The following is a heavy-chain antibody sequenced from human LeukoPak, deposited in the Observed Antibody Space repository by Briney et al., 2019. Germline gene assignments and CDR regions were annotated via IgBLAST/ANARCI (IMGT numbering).Heavy chain of an antibody. CDR1: GFTFSSYS. Sequence: GSLRLSCAASGFTFSSYSMNWVRQAPGKGLEWVSYISSSGGTIYYADSVKGRFTISRDNSKNTLYLQMNSLRAEDTAVYYCAKDITPGGYNWFDPWGQGTLVTVSS. J-gene: IGHJ5*02. CDR2: ISSSGGTI. CDR3: AKDITPGGYNWFDP. D-gene: IGHD1-14*01. V-gene: IGHV3-48*01.